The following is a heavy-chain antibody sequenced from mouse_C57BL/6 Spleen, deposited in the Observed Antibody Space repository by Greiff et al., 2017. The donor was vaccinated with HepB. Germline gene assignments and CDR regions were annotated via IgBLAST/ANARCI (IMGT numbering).Heavy chain of an antibody. CDR3: ARSNYWYFDV. V-gene: IGHV1-26*01. CDR2: INPNNGGT. J-gene: IGHJ1*03. D-gene: IGHD2-5*01. Sequence: EVQLQQSGPELVKPGASVKISCKASGYTFTDYYMNWVKQSHGKSLEWIGDINPNNGGTSYNQKFKGKATLTVDKSSSTAYMELRSLTSEDSAVYYCARSNYWYFDVWGTGTTVTVSS. CDR1: GYTFTDYY.